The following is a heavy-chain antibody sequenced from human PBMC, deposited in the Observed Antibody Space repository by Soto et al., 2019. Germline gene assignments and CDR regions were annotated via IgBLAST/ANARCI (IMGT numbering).Heavy chain of an antibody. J-gene: IGHJ4*02. CDR2: MNPNSGNT. CDR3: ARAFYYYDSSGYPNFDY. D-gene: IGHD3-22*01. Sequence: ASVKVSCKASGYTFTSYDINWVRQATGQGLEWMGWMNPNSGNTGYAQKFQGRVTMTRNTSISTAYMELSSLRSEDTAVYYCARAFYYYDSSGYPNFDYWGQGTLVTVSS. CDR1: GYTFTSYD. V-gene: IGHV1-8*01.